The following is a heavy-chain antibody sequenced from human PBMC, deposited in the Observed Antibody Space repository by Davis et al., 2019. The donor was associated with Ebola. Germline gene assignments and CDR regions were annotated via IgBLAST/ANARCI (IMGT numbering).Heavy chain of an antibody. J-gene: IGHJ3*02. CDR2: IYHSGST. V-gene: IGHV4-34*01. Sequence: MPSETLSLTCAVYGGSFSGYYWSWIRQPPGKGLEWIGEIYHSGSTNYNPSLKSRVTISVDKSKNQFSLKLSSVTAADTAVYYCARDSSGWYGNAFDIWGRGTMVTVSS. D-gene: IGHD6-19*01. CDR3: ARDSSGWYGNAFDI. CDR1: GGSFSGYY.